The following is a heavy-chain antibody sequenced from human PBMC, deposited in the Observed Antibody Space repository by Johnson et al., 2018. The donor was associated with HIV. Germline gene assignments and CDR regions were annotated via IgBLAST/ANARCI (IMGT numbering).Heavy chain of an antibody. Sequence: QVQLVESGGGVVQPGRSRRLSCAASGFIFSSYGMHWVRQAPGKGLEWVAFIRYDGSNKYYSESVQGRFNISRDNPKNTLYLQMDSLRIEDTAVYYCARGGIAAKEPWRAFDIWGQGTMVTVSS. J-gene: IGHJ3*02. D-gene: IGHD6-13*01. V-gene: IGHV3-30*02. CDR1: GFIFSSYG. CDR2: IRYDGSNK. CDR3: ARGGIAAKEPWRAFDI.